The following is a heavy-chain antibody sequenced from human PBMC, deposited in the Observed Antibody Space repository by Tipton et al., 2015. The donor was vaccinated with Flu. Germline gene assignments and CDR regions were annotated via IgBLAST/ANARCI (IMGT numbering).Heavy chain of an antibody. D-gene: IGHD3-10*01. J-gene: IGHJ6*02. V-gene: IGHV3-33*06. CDR3: AKGGTVREYYYRGMDV. CDR1: GFIFSDFG. CDR2: IWHDGTYK. Sequence: RSLRLSCEASGFIFSDFGMHWVRQAPGKGLEWVAVIWHDGTYKYYADSLKGRFTISRDNTKNTLYLQMNSLTAEDTAVYYCAKGGTVREYYYRGMDVWGQGITVTVYS.